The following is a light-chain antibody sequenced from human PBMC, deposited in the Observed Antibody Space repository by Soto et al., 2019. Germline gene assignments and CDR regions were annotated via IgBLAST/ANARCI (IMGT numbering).Light chain of an antibody. V-gene: IGKV3-20*01. Sequence: EIVLTQSPGTLSLTPGERATLSCRASQSVSSSFLVWYKQKPGQAPRLLMSGASTRATGTPDRFSGGGSGTDFTLTISRLEPEDFAVYYCQQYDNSPETFGQGTKVDIK. CDR1: QSVSSSF. CDR2: GAS. J-gene: IGKJ1*01. CDR3: QQYDNSPET.